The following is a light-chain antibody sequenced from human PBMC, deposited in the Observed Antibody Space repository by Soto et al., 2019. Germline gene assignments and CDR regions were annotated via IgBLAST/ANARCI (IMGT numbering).Light chain of an antibody. V-gene: IGKV1-39*01. CDR3: QQSYSTPPT. CDR1: QSISSY. J-gene: IGKJ1*01. Sequence: DIQMTQSPSSLSASVGDRVTITCRASQSISSYLNWYQQKPWKAPKVLIHAASSLRSGVPSRFSGGGSGTDFTLTISSLQPGDFATYYCQQSYSTPPTFGQGTKVEIK. CDR2: AAS.